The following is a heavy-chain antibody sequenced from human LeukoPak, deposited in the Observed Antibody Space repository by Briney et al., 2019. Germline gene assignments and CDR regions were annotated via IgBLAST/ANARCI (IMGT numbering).Heavy chain of an antibody. Sequence: GASVKVSCKVSGYTLTELSMHWVRQAPGKGLEWMGGFDPEDGETIYAQKFQGRVTMTEDTSTDTAYMELSRLRSDDTAVYYCARFWGVNYGYLGGFDPWGQGTLVTVSS. CDR1: GYTLTELS. CDR2: FDPEDGET. D-gene: IGHD4-17*01. CDR3: ARFWGVNYGYLGGFDP. V-gene: IGHV1-24*01. J-gene: IGHJ5*02.